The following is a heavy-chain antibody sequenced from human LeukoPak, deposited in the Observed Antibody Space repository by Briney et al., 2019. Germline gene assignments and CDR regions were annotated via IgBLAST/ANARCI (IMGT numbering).Heavy chain of an antibody. CDR3: AEGDSGYLTY. J-gene: IGHJ4*02. CDR1: GFTFSTYW. Sequence: PGGSLRLSCAASGFTFSTYWMHWVRQAPGKGLVWVSRTNRDDSYTNYADSVKGRFTISRGNAKNTLYLQMNSLRADDTAVYYCAEGDSGYLTYWGQGTLVTVSS. D-gene: IGHD3-22*01. CDR2: TNRDDSYT. V-gene: IGHV3-74*01.